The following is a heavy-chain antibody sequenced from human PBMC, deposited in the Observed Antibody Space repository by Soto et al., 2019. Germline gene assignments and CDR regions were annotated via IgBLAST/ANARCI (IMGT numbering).Heavy chain of an antibody. J-gene: IGHJ5*02. CDR3: SREFVFRGRPLVKDL. CDR2: ISPCDSKT. V-gene: IGHV3-74*01. D-gene: IGHD1-26*01. CDR1: GCNFRNYW. Sequence: GRCLMLCLAAGGCNFRNYWVHWVRQVPGKVLLWLSGISPCDSKTYYADSVKCLFSISRDYSKDTVSLQMNILRADDTAVYFCSREFVFRGRPLVKDLWGHGTQVTVSS.